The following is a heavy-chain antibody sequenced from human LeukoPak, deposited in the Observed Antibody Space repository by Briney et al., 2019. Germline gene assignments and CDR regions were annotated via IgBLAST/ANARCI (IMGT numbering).Heavy chain of an antibody. V-gene: IGHV3-23*01. J-gene: IGHJ3*01. Sequence: AGSLRLSCAAYGFMFRDAAMTWVRQAPGKGLEWVTLIASSGLNTYYADSVKGRFTISRDNSKNTVSLQINSLRVEDTAIYYCARDIELSTWGLGTLVTVSS. CDR2: IASSGLNT. CDR3: ARDIELST. CDR1: GFMFRDAA. D-gene: IGHD5-12*01.